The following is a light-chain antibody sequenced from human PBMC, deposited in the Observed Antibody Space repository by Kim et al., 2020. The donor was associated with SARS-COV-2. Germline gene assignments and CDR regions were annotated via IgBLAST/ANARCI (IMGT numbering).Light chain of an antibody. Sequence: EIVLTQSPATLSLSPGERATLSCRASQSVSNYLAWYQQKPGQAPRVLIYDAVNRATGIPARFSGSGSGTDFTLTISSLEPEDSAVYYCQQRSNWPTFGQGTKVDIK. CDR2: DAV. J-gene: IGKJ1*01. CDR1: QSVSNY. CDR3: QQRSNWPT. V-gene: IGKV3-11*01.